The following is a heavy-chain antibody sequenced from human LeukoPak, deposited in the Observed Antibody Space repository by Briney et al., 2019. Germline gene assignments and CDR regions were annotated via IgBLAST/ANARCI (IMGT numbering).Heavy chain of an antibody. D-gene: IGHD3-16*01. J-gene: IGHJ4*02. CDR2: VSYSRTT. CDR1: GGSITSTLYY. V-gene: IGHV4-39*07. CDR3: ARADDYLWGTYYFDY. Sequence: SETLSLTCTVSGGSITSTLYYWGWIRQSPGKGLEWIASVSYSRTTYYNPSLESRVTVSIDRSKNQFSLKLTSVTAADTAVYYCARADDYLWGTYYFDYWGQGTLVTVSS.